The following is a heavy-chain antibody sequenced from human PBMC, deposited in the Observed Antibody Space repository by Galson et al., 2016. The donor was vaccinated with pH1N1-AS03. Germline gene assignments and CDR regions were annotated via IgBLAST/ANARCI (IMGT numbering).Heavy chain of an antibody. V-gene: IGHV4-59*01. J-gene: IGHJ4*02. CDR3: TRGGTYSSSSPAYFGY. Sequence: LSLTCTVSGGSITNYYWTWIRQPPGKGLEWIGYIYYNGPANYKHSLNSRVTISADTSKKQFFLNLTSVTAADTAVYFCTRGGTYSSSSPAYFGYWGQGTLVTVSS. CDR1: GGSITNYY. D-gene: IGHD6-6*01. CDR2: IYYNGPA.